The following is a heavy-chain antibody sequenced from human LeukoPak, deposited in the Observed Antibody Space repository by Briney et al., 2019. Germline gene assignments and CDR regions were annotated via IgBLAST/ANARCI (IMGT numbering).Heavy chain of an antibody. Sequence: PSETLSLTCTVSRGSISSYYWSWIRQPPGKGLEWIGYIYYSANTNYNPSLKSRVTISVDTSKNQFSLRLSTVTAADTAVYYCARHGTSSYYYYAMDVWGQGTTVTVSS. CDR3: ARHGTSSYYYYAMDV. J-gene: IGHJ6*02. CDR1: RGSISSYY. V-gene: IGHV4-59*08. D-gene: IGHD1-1*01. CDR2: IYYSANT.